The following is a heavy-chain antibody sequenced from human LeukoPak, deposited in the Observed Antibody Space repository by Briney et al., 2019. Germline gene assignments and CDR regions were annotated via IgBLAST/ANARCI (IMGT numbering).Heavy chain of an antibody. CDR3: ATYDCGEPSAGMDV. Sequence: ASVKVSCKASGYTFTSYGISWVRQAPGQGLEWMGWISAYNGNTNYAQKLQGRVTMTTDTSTSTAYMELRSLRSDDTAVYYCATYDCGEPSAGMDVWGQGTTVTVSS. V-gene: IGHV1-18*01. CDR1: GYTFTSYG. CDR2: ISAYNGNT. J-gene: IGHJ6*02. D-gene: IGHD4-17*01.